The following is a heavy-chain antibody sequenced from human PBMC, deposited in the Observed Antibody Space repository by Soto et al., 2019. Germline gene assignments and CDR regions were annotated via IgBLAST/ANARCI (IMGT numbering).Heavy chain of an antibody. CDR3: AKFAPARPDYYDSRGYYGGGTFDFDS. J-gene: IGHJ4*02. CDR1: GCTFSSYG. Sequence: QVQLVESGGGVVQPGRCLRLSCAASGCTFSSYGMHWVRQAPGKGLEWVAVISSDGSNKYYADSVKGRFTISRDNSKNTLYLQMNSLRAEDTAVYYCAKFAPARPDYYDSRGYYGGGTFDFDSWGQGTLVTVSS. D-gene: IGHD3-22*01. V-gene: IGHV3-30*18. CDR2: ISSDGSNK.